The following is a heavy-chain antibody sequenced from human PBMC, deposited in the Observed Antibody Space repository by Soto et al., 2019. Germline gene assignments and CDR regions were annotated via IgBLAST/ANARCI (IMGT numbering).Heavy chain of an antibody. J-gene: IGHJ4*02. D-gene: IGHD4-17*01. Sequence: PSETLSLTCTVSGGSISSGDYYWSWIRQPPGKGLEWIGYIYYSGSTYYNPSLKSRVTISVDTSKNQFSLKLSSVTAADTAVYYCAREVGDYMLRYFVYWGQGTLVTVSS. CDR1: GGSISSGDYY. CDR3: AREVGDYMLRYFVY. CDR2: IYYSGST. V-gene: IGHV4-30-4*01.